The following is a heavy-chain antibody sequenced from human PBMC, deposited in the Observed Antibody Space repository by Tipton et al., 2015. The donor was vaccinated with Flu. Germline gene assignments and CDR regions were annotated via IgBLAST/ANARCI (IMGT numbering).Heavy chain of an antibody. CDR1: GYTFTSYG. CDR2: ISPYTGNT. Sequence: QSGPEVKKPGASAKLSCKASGYTFTSYGISWVRQAPGQGLEWMGWISPYTGNTDYAQKVQGRVTMTTDTSTSTAYMELRSLRSDDTAVYYCARDLPQGVVVLPPTANFDYWGQGTLVSVSS. CDR3: ARDLPQGVVVLPPTANFDY. J-gene: IGHJ4*02. D-gene: IGHD3-16*02. V-gene: IGHV1-18*04.